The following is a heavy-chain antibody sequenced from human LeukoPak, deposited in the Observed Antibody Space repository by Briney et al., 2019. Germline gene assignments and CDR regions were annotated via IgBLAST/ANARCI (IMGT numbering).Heavy chain of an antibody. J-gene: IGHJ4*02. D-gene: IGHD5-24*01. CDR1: GFTFSSYG. V-gene: IGHV3-30*18. CDR3: AKDGWPLQFAY. Sequence: GGSLRLSCVGSGFTFSSYGMHWVRQAPGKGLEWVAVISYDGSNKYYADSVKGRFTISRDNSKNTLYLQMNSLRAEDTAVYYCAKDGWPLQFAYWGQGTLVTVSS. CDR2: ISYDGSNK.